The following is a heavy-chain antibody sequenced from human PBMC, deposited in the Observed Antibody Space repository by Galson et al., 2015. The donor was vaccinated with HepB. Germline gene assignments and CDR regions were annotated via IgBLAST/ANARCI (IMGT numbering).Heavy chain of an antibody. V-gene: IGHV3-30-3*01. D-gene: IGHD6-13*01. CDR2: MSYDGSNK. CDR1: GFTFSSYA. Sequence: SLRLSCAASGFTFSSYAMHWVRQAPGKGLEWVAVMSYDGSNKYYADSVKGRFTISRDNSKNTLYLQMNSLRAEDTAVYYCARDSSSWLFDYWGQGTLVTVSS. CDR3: ARDSSSWLFDY. J-gene: IGHJ4*02.